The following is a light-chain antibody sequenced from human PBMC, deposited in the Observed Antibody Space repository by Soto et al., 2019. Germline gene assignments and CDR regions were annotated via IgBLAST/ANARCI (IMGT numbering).Light chain of an antibody. Sequence: DIQMTQSPSSLSASVGDRVTITCRASQSISTYLHWYQQKPGKAPNLLIYAASTLQSGVPSRFSGSGSGTDFILTISSLQPEDFATYFCQHGYSTPHTFGGGTKVDIK. CDR2: AAS. CDR1: QSISTY. V-gene: IGKV1-39*01. J-gene: IGKJ4*01. CDR3: QHGYSTPHT.